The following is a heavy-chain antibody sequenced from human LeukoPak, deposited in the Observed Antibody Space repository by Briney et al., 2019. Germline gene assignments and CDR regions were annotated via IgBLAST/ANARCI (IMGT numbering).Heavy chain of an antibody. CDR3: ARGRWLGY. CDR2: IYYSGST. CDR1: GGSISSYY. Sequence: PSETLSLTCTVSGGSISSYYWSWIRQPPGKGLEWIGYIYYSGSTNYNPSLKSRVTISVDTSKNQFSLKRSSVTAADTAVYYCARGRWLGYWGQGTLVTVSS. J-gene: IGHJ4*02. D-gene: IGHD4-23*01. V-gene: IGHV4-59*01.